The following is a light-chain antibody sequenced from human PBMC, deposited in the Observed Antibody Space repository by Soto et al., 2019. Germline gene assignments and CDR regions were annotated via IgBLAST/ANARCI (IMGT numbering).Light chain of an antibody. CDR1: QSISSY. CDR3: QQSYSTLLYT. V-gene: IGKV1-39*01. CDR2: AAS. Sequence: DIQMTQSPSSLSASVGDRVTITCRASQSISSYLNWYQQKPGKAPKLLIYAASSLQSGFPSRFSVSGSGTDFPLTISSLQPEDFATYYCQQSYSTLLYTFGKGTKLEIK. J-gene: IGKJ2*01.